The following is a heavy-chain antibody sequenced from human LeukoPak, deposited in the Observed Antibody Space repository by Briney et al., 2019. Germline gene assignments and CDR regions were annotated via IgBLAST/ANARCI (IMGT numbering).Heavy chain of an antibody. V-gene: IGHV4-39*07. Sequence: SETRSLTCTVSGGSISSSSYYWGWIRQPPGKGVEWIGSIYYSGSTYYNPSLKSRVTISVDTSKNQFSLKLSSVTAADTAVYYCARGSLLKRGYSYSAFDYWGQGTLVTVSS. D-gene: IGHD5-18*01. CDR1: GGSISSSSYY. CDR2: IYYSGST. J-gene: IGHJ4*02. CDR3: ARGSLLKRGYSYSAFDY.